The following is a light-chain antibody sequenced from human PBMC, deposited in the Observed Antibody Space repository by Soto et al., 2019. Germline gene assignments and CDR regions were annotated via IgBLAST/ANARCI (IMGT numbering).Light chain of an antibody. J-gene: IGKJ1*01. CDR2: AGS. Sequence: DIQMTQSPSSLAASVGDRVTITCRASQNIRTYLNWYQQKPGKAPNLLIYAGSSLQSGVPSRFSGSGSGTDFSLTISSLQPEDFATYHCQPIYGTPWTFGQGTKVEIK. CDR1: QNIRTY. CDR3: QPIYGTPWT. V-gene: IGKV1-39*01.